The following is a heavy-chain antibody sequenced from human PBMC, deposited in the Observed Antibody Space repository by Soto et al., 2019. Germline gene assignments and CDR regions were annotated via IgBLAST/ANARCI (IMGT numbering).Heavy chain of an antibody. D-gene: IGHD6-19*01. CDR3: ARDSIAVAGIDY. CDR2: ISSSSCYI. Sequence: GGSLRLSCAASGFTFSSYSMNWVRQAPGKGLEWVSSISSSSCYIYYADSGKGRFTISRDNAKNSLYLQMNSLRAEDTAVYYCARDSIAVAGIDYWGQGTLVTVSS. CDR1: GFTFSSYS. V-gene: IGHV3-21*01. J-gene: IGHJ4*02.